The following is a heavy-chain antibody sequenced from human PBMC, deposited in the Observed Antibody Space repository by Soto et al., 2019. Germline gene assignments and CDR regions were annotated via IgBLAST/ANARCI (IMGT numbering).Heavy chain of an antibody. Sequence: GGSLRLSCAASGFTFSSYAMSWVRQAPGKGLEWVSAISGSGGSTYYADSVKGRFTISRDNSKNTLYLQMNSLSAEDTAVYYCAKDLQLVANFYCYYYMDVWGKGTTVTVS. CDR3: AKDLQLVANFYCYYYMDV. CDR1: GFTFSSYA. CDR2: ISGSGGST. D-gene: IGHD6-6*01. J-gene: IGHJ6*03. V-gene: IGHV3-23*01.